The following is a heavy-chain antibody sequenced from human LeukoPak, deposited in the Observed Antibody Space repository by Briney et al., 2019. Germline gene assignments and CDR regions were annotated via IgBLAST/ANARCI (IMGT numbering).Heavy chain of an antibody. CDR2: ISGSGGST. CDR1: GFTFSSYG. V-gene: IGHV3-23*01. Sequence: GGTLRLSCAASGFTFSSYGMSWVRQAPGKGLEWVSGISGSGGSTYYAASVKGRFTISRDNSKNTLYLQMNSLRAEDTAVYYCAKDLYYYDSSGYYDTPFDYWGQGTLVTVSS. J-gene: IGHJ4*02. D-gene: IGHD3-22*01. CDR3: AKDLYYYDSSGYYDTPFDY.